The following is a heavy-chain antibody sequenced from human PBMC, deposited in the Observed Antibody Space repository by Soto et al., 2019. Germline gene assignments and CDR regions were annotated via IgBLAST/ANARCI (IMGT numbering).Heavy chain of an antibody. CDR1: GFTFDDYG. CDR3: AGGGGIRGPLDY. V-gene: IGHV3-20*04. D-gene: IGHD3-10*01. J-gene: IGHJ4*02. Sequence: EVQLLESGGGVVRPGGSLRLSCAASGFTFDDYGMCWVRQVPGKGLERVSGVNWNGGRTGSADSVKGRFTGSRDKAKNSLYLQMNSLIVEDTALYCCAGGGGIRGPLDYWGQGTLVTVSS. CDR2: VNWNGGRT.